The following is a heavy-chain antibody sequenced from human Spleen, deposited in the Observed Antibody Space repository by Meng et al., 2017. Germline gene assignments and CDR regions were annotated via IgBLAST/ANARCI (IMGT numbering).Heavy chain of an antibody. CDR1: GFTFSRFW. D-gene: IGHD2-15*01. CDR2: LSPDGSDT. CDR3: ARGCGGSCLAADS. V-gene: IGHV3-74*01. J-gene: IGHJ4*02. Sequence: GGSLRLSCAASGFTFSRFWMHWVRQAPGKGLVWVSRLSPDGSDTNYADSVKGRFTISRDNARNTLYLKMSSMRVEDTAVYYCARGCGGSCLAADSWGQGTLVTVSS.